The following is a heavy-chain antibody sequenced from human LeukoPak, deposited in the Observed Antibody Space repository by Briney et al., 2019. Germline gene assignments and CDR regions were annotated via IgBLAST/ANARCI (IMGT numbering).Heavy chain of an antibody. CDR1: GFTFSNYA. D-gene: IGHD2-21*01. CDR2: ISGSGGAT. Sequence: GGSLRLSCAASGFTFSNYAMSWVRQAPGKGLEWVSGISGSGGATYYADSVKGRFTISRDNSKNTLYLQMSGLRAEDTAVYYCARKVITYYYGMDVWGQGTTVTVSS. CDR3: ARKVITYYYGMDV. V-gene: IGHV3-23*01. J-gene: IGHJ6*02.